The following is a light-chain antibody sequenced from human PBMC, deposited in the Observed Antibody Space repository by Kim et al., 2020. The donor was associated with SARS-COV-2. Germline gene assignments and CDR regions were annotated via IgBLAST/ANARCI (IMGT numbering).Light chain of an antibody. CDR1: RLRNYY. J-gene: IGLJ2*01. CDR2: GKN. Sequence: ALGQTVRITCQGDRLRNYYASWYQQKPGQAPVLVIYGKNNRPSGIPDRFSGSSSGNTASLTITGAQAEDEADYYCNSRDSSGNVVFGGGTQLTVL. CDR3: NSRDSSGNVV. V-gene: IGLV3-19*01.